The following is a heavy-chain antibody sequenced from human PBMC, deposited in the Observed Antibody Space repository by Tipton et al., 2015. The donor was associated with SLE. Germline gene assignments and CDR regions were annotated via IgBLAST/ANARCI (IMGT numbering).Heavy chain of an antibody. V-gene: IGHV4-34*01. CDR2: ISHTGRT. Sequence: TLSLTCTVSDGSFTHYFWTWIRQPPGKGLERIGDISHTGRTTYNPSVKSRITISLDTSKNQFSLMLKSVTAADTAVYYCARDRGRTLTVTRDAAWFDPWGQGTLVTVSS. D-gene: IGHD4-17*01. CDR3: ARDRGRTLTVTRDAAWFDP. CDR1: DGSFTHYF. J-gene: IGHJ5*02.